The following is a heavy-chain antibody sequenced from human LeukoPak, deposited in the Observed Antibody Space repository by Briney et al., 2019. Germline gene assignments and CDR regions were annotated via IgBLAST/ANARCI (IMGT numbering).Heavy chain of an antibody. D-gene: IGHD2-8*01. V-gene: IGHV4-59*01. CDR2: IYYSGST. J-gene: IGHJ4*02. CDR3: AREGRCTNGVCYKAYDY. CDR1: VGSISSYY. Sequence: SETLSLTCTVSVGSISSYYWSWIRQPPGKGLEWIGYIYYSGSTNYNPSLKSRVTISVDTSKNQFSLKLSSVTAADTAVYYCAREGRCTNGVCYKAYDYWGQGTLVTASS.